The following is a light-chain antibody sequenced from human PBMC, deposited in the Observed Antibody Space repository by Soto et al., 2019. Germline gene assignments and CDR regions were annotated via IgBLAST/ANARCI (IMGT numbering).Light chain of an antibody. CDR3: QQYYSFPRT. CDR2: AAS. Sequence: ILMSQSPSLLSATQDDRVTISCRMNLDITSYLACDQQKPVKAPEILLYAASTLQSGVPSRFSGSGSGTDFTLTISCLQSEDFATYYCQQYYSFPRTFGQGNKVDIK. CDR1: LDITSY. J-gene: IGKJ1*01. V-gene: IGKV1D-8*01.